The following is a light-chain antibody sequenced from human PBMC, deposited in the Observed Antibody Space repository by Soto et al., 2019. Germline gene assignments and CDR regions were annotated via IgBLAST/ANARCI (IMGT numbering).Light chain of an antibody. J-gene: IGKJ1*01. Sequence: EVVLTQSPVTLYLSPGGRATLSCRASQSISDTLAWYQQKPGQAPRLLIHGASTRATGFPARFSGSGSGTDFTLTISRLDPEDFAVYYCQQYGSSPWTFGQGTKVDI. CDR2: GAS. CDR3: QQYGSSPWT. V-gene: IGKV3-20*01. CDR1: QSISDT.